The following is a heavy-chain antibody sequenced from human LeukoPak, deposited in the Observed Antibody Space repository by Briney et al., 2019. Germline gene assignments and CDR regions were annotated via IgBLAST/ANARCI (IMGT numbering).Heavy chain of an antibody. CDR1: GGSFSGYY. J-gene: IGHJ3*02. CDR2: INHSGST. D-gene: IGHD7-27*01. CDR3: GRGWVYLDAFDN. Sequence: SETLSLTCAVYGGSFSGYYWSWIRQPPGKGLEWIGEINHSGSTNYNPSLKSRVTISVDTSKNQFSLKLSSVTAADTAVYYCGRGWVYLDAFDNWGKGTKVNVSS. V-gene: IGHV4-34*01.